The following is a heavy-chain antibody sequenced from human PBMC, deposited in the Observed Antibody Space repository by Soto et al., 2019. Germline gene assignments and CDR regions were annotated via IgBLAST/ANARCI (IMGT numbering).Heavy chain of an antibody. CDR3: ARDLSSDSTGFRGYDL. CDR1: GFIFSDYG. Sequence: QVQVMQSGAEVKKPGDSVKVSCKTSGFIFSDYGINWVRQAPGQGLEWMGWISGYSGNANLAQKFQGRVTMTIDKSTRTAYMELRSLKSDDTAIYYCARDLSSDSTGFRGYDLWGQGTLVTVSS. CDR2: ISGYSGNA. V-gene: IGHV1-18*04. J-gene: IGHJ4*02. D-gene: IGHD3-22*01.